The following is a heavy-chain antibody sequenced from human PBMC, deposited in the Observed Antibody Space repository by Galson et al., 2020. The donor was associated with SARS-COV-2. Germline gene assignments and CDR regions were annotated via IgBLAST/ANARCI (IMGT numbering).Heavy chain of an antibody. CDR1: GYSFTSHW. CDR2: IYPGDSDT. Sequence: GESLKISCQGSGYSFTSHWIGWVRQMPGKGLEWMGIIYPGDSDTRYSPSFQGQVTISADKSISTAYLQWSSLKASDTAMYYCARRGAGGSGWYGYYFDYWGQGTLVTVSS. J-gene: IGHJ4*02. D-gene: IGHD6-19*01. V-gene: IGHV5-51*01. CDR3: ARRGAGGSGWYGYYFDY.